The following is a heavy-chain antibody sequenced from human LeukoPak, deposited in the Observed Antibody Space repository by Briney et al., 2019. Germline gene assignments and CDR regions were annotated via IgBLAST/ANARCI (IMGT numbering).Heavy chain of an antibody. J-gene: IGHJ6*03. Sequence: GGSLRLSCAASGFTFSSYAMHWVRQAPGKGLEWVAVISYDGSNKYYADSVKGRFTISRDNSKNTLYLQMNSLRAEDTAVYCCARGGYYGSGSYGTLYYYYYMDVWGKGTTVTVSS. CDR2: ISYDGSNK. D-gene: IGHD3-10*01. CDR1: GFTFSSYA. CDR3: ARGGYYGSGSYGTLYYYYYMDV. V-gene: IGHV3-30*04.